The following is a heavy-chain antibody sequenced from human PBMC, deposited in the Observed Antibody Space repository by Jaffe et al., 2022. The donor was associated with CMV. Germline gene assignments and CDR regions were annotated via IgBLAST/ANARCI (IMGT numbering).Heavy chain of an antibody. CDR3: GRGGQGGFDM. CDR1: GFTFSSYW. D-gene: IGHD2-15*01. V-gene: IGHV3-74*01. J-gene: IGHJ3*02. Sequence: EVQLVESGGGLVQPGGSLRLSCAASGFTFSSYWMHWLRQAPGKGLVWVSHISSDGSTTTNADSVKGRFTISRDNAKKTLYLEMNSLRAEDTAVYYCGRGGQGGFDMWGQGTMVTVSS. CDR2: ISSDGSTT.